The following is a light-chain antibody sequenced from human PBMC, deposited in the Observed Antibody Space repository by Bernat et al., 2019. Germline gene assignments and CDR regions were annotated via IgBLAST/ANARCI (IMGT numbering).Light chain of an antibody. J-gene: IGKJ5*01. CDR2: WAT. CDR3: QQYYATPIT. Sequence: DIVMTQSPDSLAVSLGERATINCKSSQTVLSSSNNKNYLAWYQQKPGQSPELLIYWATTRESGVPDRFSGSGSGTVFTLIVSSLQAEDVAHYYCQQYYATPITFGQGTRLEIK. V-gene: IGKV4-1*01. CDR1: QTVLSSSNNKNY.